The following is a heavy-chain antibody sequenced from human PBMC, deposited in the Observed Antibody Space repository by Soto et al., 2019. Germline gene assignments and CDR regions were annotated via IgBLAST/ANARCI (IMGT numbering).Heavy chain of an antibody. V-gene: IGHV3-13*01. J-gene: IGHJ6*02. CDR1: GFTFSSYA. CDR2: IGTAGDT. CDR3: ARDNYCYGMDV. Sequence: PGGSLRLSCAASGFTFSSYAMSWVRQATGKGLEWVSAIGTAGDTYYPGSVKGRFTISRENAKNSLYLQMNSLRAGDTAVYYCARDNYCYGMDVWGQGTTVTVSS.